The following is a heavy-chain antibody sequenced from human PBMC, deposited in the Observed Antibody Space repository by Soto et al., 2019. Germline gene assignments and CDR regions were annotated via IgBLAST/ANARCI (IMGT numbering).Heavy chain of an antibody. V-gene: IGHV3-11*01. Sequence: PGESLKICCAASGLSFSDYDMSWIRQAPGKGLEWLGYISASGTTISIADSVKGRFTISRDNAKNSLYLHMNSLRVDDAAVYYCARSAWRASPAYFDYWGRGTLVTVSS. J-gene: IGHJ4*02. CDR2: ISASGTTI. CDR1: GLSFSDYD. CDR3: ARSAWRASPAYFDY. D-gene: IGHD3-3*01.